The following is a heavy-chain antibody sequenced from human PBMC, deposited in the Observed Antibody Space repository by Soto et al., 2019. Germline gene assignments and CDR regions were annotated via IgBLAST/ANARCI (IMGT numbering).Heavy chain of an antibody. J-gene: IGHJ6*02. CDR3: AKILVSDAGVCYGMDV. Sequence: QVQLMESGGGVVQPGRSLRLSCAASGFTFSSYAVHWVRQAPGKGLEWVAVMSYDGNKRYYEDSVKGRFTISRDNSRNTLYLQMNCLGAEDAAVYYCAKILVSDAGVCYGMDVWGQGTTVNVSS. D-gene: IGHD2-2*01. CDR1: GFTFSSYA. CDR2: MSYDGNKR. V-gene: IGHV3-30-3*01.